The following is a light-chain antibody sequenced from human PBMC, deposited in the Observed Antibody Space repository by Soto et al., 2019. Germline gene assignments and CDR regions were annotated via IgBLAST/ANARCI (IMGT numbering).Light chain of an antibody. V-gene: IGKV3-11*01. CDR3: QQYTQWPIT. Sequence: EIVLTQSPATLSLSPGERATLSCRASQSVSSYLAWYQQKPGQAPRLLIYDASNRATGIPARFSGSGSGTDFTLTISSLEPEDFAVYYCQQYTQWPITFGQGTRLEIK. CDR1: QSVSSY. J-gene: IGKJ5*01. CDR2: DAS.